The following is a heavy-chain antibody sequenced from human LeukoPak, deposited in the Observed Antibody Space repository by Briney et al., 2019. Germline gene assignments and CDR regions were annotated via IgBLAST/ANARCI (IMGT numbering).Heavy chain of an antibody. V-gene: IGHV1-69*05. CDR2: IIPIFGTA. D-gene: IGHD3-3*01. CDR3: ALSTGGDFWSGYNFDY. CDR1: GGTFSSYA. Sequence: SVKVSCKASGGTFSSYAISWVRQAPVQGLEWMGGIIPIFGTANYAQKFQGRVTITTDESTSTAYIELSSLRSEDTAVYYCALSTGGDFWSGYNFDYWAQGTLVTVSS. J-gene: IGHJ4*02.